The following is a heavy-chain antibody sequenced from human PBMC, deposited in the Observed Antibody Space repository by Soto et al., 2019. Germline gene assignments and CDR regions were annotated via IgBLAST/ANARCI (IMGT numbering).Heavy chain of an antibody. CDR1: GFTFPNHG. CDR3: VRWNGFGDF. V-gene: IGHV3-23*01. Sequence: EVRLLESGGGLVQPGGSLRLSCVVSGFTFPNHGVTWVRQVPGKGLEWVCGFSGGSGTTHYADRVRGRFTIPRDDPRQTVYLQMNSLGADDTAVYYCVRWNGFGDFWGQGTLVTVSS. J-gene: IGHJ4*02. CDR2: FSGGSGTT. D-gene: IGHD1-1*01.